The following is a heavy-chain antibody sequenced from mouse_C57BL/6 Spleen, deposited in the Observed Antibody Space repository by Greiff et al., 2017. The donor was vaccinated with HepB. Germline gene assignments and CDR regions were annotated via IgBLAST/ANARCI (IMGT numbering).Heavy chain of an antibody. CDR2: IDPEDGDT. CDR1: GFNIKDYY. V-gene: IGHV14-1*01. Sequence: EMQLQQSGAELVRPGASVKLSCTASGFNIKDYYMHWVKQRPEQGLEWIGRIDPEDGDTEYAPKFQGKATMTADTSSNTAYLQLSSLTSEDTAVYYCTIFDGQGFAYWGQRTLVTVSA. J-gene: IGHJ3*01. D-gene: IGHD2-3*01. CDR3: TIFDGQGFAY.